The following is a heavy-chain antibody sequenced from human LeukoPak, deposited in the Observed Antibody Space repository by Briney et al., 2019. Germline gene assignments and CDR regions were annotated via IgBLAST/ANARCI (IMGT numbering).Heavy chain of an antibody. Sequence: GGSLRLSCAASGFTFSSYGMHWVRQAPGKGLEWVAFIRYDGSNKYYADSVKGRFTISRDNSKNTLYLQMNSLRAEDTAVYYCAKDLSLSYYDSSGYFDYWGQGTLVTVSS. V-gene: IGHV3-30*02. CDR2: IRYDGSNK. CDR1: GFTFSSYG. CDR3: AKDLSLSYYDSSGYFDY. D-gene: IGHD3-22*01. J-gene: IGHJ4*02.